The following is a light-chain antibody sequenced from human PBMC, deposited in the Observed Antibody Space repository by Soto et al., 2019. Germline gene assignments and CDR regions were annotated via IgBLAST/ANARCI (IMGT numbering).Light chain of an antibody. V-gene: IGKV1-39*01. CDR3: QQSYSTPLT. Sequence: DIQMTQSPSSLSASVGDRVTITCRASQSISSYLNWYQQKPGKAPKLLIYAASSLQGGVPSRFSGSGSGTDFTLTISSLQPEDFATYYCQQSYSTPLTFGVGTKVEIK. CDR2: AAS. J-gene: IGKJ4*01. CDR1: QSISSY.